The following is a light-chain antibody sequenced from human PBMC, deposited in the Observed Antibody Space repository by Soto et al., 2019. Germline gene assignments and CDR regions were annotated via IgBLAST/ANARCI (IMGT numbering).Light chain of an antibody. V-gene: IGKV3-15*01. CDR3: HQYNNWPPYT. CDR1: QSVSSN. J-gene: IGKJ2*01. CDR2: GAS. Sequence: EIVMTQSPATLSVSPGERATLSCRASQSVSSNFAWYQQQPGQPPRLLIYGASTSATGIPAWFSSSGSGTDCALAIDSTQSEDFAVYYYHQYNNWPPYTFGQGTKLEIK.